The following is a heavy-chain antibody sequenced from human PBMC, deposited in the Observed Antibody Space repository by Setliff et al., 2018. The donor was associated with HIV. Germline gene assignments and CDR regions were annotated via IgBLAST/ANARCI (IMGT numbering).Heavy chain of an antibody. D-gene: IGHD3-16*01. V-gene: IGHV3-21*01. CDR3: ARDPASTAYYARFGY. Sequence: GGSLRLSCVGSGFNFKNYNMNWVRQAPGKGLEWISSISSDSRYIYYADSVKGRFTISRDNAKDSVYLQISALRGEDTAVYYCARDPASTAYYARFGYWGQGTPVTVSS. J-gene: IGHJ4*02. CDR1: GFNFKNYN. CDR2: ISSDSRYI.